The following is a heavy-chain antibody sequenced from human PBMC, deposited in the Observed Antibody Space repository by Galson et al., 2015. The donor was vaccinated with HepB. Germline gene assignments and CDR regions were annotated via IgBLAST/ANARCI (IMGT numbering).Heavy chain of an antibody. CDR1: GFTFSTYA. D-gene: IGHD7-27*01. CDR3: ARASNWGWGYYFDY. CDR2: ISGDGGGSGGST. J-gene: IGHJ4*02. V-gene: IGHV3-23*01. Sequence: SLRLSCAASGFTFSTYAMGWVRQAPGKGLEWVSSISGDGGGSGGSTYYADSLKGRFTISRDNSKNTLYLQMNSLRADDTAVYYCARASNWGWGYYFDYWGQVTLVTVSS.